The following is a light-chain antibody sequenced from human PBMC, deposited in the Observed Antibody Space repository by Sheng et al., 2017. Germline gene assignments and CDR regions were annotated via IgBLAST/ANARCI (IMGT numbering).Light chain of an antibody. V-gene: IGKV1-13*02. Sequence: AIQLTQSPSSLSASVGDRVTITCRASQDISSALAWYQQKPGKTPKFLIYDASTLQRGVPPRFSGSGYGTDFILTISSLQPEDFATYYCQQFNSYPLTLGGGPRWRSN. J-gene: IGKJ4*01. CDR3: QQFNSYPLT. CDR2: DAS. CDR1: QDISSA.